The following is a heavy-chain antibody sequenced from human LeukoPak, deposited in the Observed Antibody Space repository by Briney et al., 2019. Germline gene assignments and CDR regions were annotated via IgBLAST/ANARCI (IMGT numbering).Heavy chain of an antibody. Sequence: ASVKVSCKASGYTFTSYGISWVRQAPGQGLEWMGWISAYNGDTNYAQKLQGRVTMTTDTSTSTAYMELRSLRSDDTAVYYCARVIVWKYYDILTGYFDAFDIWGQGTMVTVSS. CDR3: ARVIVWKYYDILTGYFDAFDI. CDR1: GYTFTSYG. CDR2: ISAYNGDT. D-gene: IGHD3-9*01. V-gene: IGHV1-18*01. J-gene: IGHJ3*02.